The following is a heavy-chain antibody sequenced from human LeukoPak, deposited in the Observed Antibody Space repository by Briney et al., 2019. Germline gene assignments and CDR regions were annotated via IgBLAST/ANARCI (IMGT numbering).Heavy chain of an antibody. CDR1: GGSISSYY. Sequence: SETLSLTCTVSGGSISSYYWSWIRQPAGKGLEWIRRIYTSGSTNYNPSLKSRVTMSVDTSKNQFSLKLSSVTAADTAVYYCARFIAAAGTEWFDPWGQGTLVTVSS. CDR2: IYTSGST. J-gene: IGHJ5*02. V-gene: IGHV4-4*07. D-gene: IGHD6-13*01. CDR3: ARFIAAAGTEWFDP.